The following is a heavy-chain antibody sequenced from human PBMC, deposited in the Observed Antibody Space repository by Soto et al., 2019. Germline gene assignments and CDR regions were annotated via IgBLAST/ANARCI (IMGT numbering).Heavy chain of an antibody. CDR1: GYTFTTYG. CDR3: ARVWVGTTFAYFYGMAV. J-gene: IGHJ6*02. V-gene: IGHV1-18*01. CDR2: ISAYNGNT. Sequence: QVQLVQSGAEVKKPGASVKVSCKASGYTFTTYGINWVRQAPGQGLEWMGWISAYNGNTNYAQKLQGRVTMTTDTSTSTAYMELRSLRSDDTAVYYCARVWVGTTFAYFYGMAVWGQGTTVTVSS. D-gene: IGHD1-1*01.